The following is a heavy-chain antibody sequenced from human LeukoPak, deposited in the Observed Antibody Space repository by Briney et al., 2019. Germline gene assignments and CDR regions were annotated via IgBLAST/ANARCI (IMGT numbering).Heavy chain of an antibody. V-gene: IGHV3-53*01. Sequence: HAGGSLRLSCAASGFTISRSHMSWIRQAPGKGLEWVSLIYSDGNIHYADSVKGRLTISRDISKNTLYLQMNSLRAEDTAVYYCVRADNGFDQWGQGALVTVSS. CDR2: IYSDGNI. J-gene: IGHJ4*02. CDR3: VRADNGFDQ. D-gene: IGHD1-14*01. CDR1: GFTISRSH.